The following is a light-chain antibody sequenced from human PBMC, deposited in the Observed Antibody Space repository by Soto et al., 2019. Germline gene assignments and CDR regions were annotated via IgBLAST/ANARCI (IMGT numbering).Light chain of an antibody. CDR2: ATS. CDR3: QQANSFPWT. CDR1: QDISSW. Sequence: DIQMTQSPSSVSASVGDRVTITCRASQDISSWLAWYQQKPEKAPKLLIYATSSLQSGVPSRFSGSGSGTDFTLTISSLQPEDFATYHCQQANSFPWTFGQGPKVEVK. J-gene: IGKJ1*01. V-gene: IGKV1-12*01.